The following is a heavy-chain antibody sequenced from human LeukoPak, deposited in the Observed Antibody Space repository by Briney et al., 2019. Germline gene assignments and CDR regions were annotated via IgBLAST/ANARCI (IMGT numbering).Heavy chain of an antibody. Sequence: SETLSATCAVSGGSISSGGFSWSWLRQPPGKGLVWFGYIYHSGSTYYNPFLKSRVTISVDRSKNQFSLKLSSVTAADTAVYYCARVVCCAPPYYGYVWGSFPSWFDPWGQGTLVTVSS. CDR2: IYHSGST. J-gene: IGHJ5*02. CDR3: ARVVCCAPPYYGYVWGSFPSWFDP. CDR1: GGSISSGGFS. D-gene: IGHD3-16*01. V-gene: IGHV4-30-2*01.